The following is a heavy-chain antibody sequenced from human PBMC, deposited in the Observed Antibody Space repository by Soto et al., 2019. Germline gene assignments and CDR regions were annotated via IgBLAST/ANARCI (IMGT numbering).Heavy chain of an antibody. Sequence: GGSLRLSCAASGFTFSSYGMHWVRQAPGKGLEWVAVISYDGGNKYYADSVKGRFTISRDNSKNTLYLQMNSLSAEDTAVYYCAKDGSATPGWSPFDYWGQGTLVTVSS. CDR2: ISYDGGNK. J-gene: IGHJ4*02. V-gene: IGHV3-30*18. CDR1: GFTFSSYG. D-gene: IGHD3-10*01. CDR3: AKDGSATPGWSPFDY.